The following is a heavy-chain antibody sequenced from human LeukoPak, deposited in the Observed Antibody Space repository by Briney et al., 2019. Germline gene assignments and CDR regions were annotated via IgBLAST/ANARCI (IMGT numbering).Heavy chain of an antibody. Sequence: SVKVSCKASGGTFSSYAISWVRQAPGQGLEWMGGIIPFFGTANYAQKFQGRVTITADKSTSTAYMELSSLRSEDTAVYYCARDSRTEYSSGWYRGYYYYGMDVWGKGTTVTVSS. CDR2: IIPFFGTA. D-gene: IGHD6-19*01. CDR3: ARDSRTEYSSGWYRGYYYYGMDV. CDR1: GGTFSSYA. J-gene: IGHJ6*04. V-gene: IGHV1-69*06.